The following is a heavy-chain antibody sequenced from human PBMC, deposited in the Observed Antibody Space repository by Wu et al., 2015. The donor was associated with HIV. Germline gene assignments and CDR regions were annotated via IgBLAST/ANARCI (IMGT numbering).Heavy chain of an antibody. J-gene: IGHJ3*02. Sequence: QVQLVQSGAEVKKPGSSVKVSCKASGGTFSSYAISWVRQAPGQGLEWMGRIIPIFGTANYAQKFQGRVTMTTDTSTSTAYMELRSLRSDDTAVYYCAREYGSGSNDAFDIVGPRDNGHRLF. V-gene: IGHV1-69*05. CDR1: GGTFSSYA. D-gene: IGHD3-10*01. CDR2: IIPIFGTA. CDR3: AREYGSGSNDAFDI.